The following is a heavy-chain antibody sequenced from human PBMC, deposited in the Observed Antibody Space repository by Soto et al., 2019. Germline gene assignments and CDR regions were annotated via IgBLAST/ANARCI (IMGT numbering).Heavy chain of an antibody. D-gene: IGHD3-10*01. V-gene: IGHV4-59*08. CDR3: ARHNYGSGSTYFDY. J-gene: IGHJ4*02. Sequence: SETLSLTCAVSGGSISSYYWSWIRQPPGKGLEWIGYIYYSGSTNYNPSLKSRVTISVDTSKSQFSLKLNSMTAADTAVYYCARHNYGSGSTYFDYWGQGTLVTVSS. CDR2: IYYSGST. CDR1: GGSISSYY.